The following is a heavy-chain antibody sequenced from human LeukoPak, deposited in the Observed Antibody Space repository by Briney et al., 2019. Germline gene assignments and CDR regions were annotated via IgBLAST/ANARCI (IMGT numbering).Heavy chain of an antibody. CDR2: ISGSGGST. CDR3: AKAKITFGGVIVNPFDY. Sequence: GGFLRLSCAASGFTFSSYAMSWVRQAPGKGLEWVSAISGSGGSTYYADSVKGRFTISRDNSKNTLYLQMNSLRAEDTAVYYCAKAKITFGGVIVNPFDYWGQGTLVTVSS. D-gene: IGHD3-16*02. V-gene: IGHV3-23*01. CDR1: GFTFSSYA. J-gene: IGHJ4*02.